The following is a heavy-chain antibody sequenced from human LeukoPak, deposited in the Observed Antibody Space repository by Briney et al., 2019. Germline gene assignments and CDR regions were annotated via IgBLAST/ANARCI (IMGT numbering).Heavy chain of an antibody. V-gene: IGHV4-4*02. CDR3: ARGAPYCSGGSCYPDY. D-gene: IGHD2-15*01. J-gene: IGHJ4*02. Sequence: SETLSLTCAVSGGSISSSNWWSWVRQPPGKGLEWIGEIYNSGSTNYNPSLKSRVTISVDKSKNQFSLKLSSVTAADTAVYYCARGAPYCSGGSCYPDYWGQGTLVTVSS. CDR1: GGSISSSNW. CDR2: IYNSGST.